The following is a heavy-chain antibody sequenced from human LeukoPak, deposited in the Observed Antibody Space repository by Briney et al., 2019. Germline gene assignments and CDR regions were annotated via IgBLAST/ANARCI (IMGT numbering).Heavy chain of an antibody. CDR2: IYYSGST. CDR1: GGSVNSGSYY. V-gene: IGHV4-61*01. J-gene: IGHJ5*02. CDR3: ARDPTLLEWTTGFDP. Sequence: PSETLSLTCTVSGGSVNSGSYYWSWIRQPPGKGLEWIGYIYYSGSTNYNPSLKSRVTMSVDTSNNQFSLKLNSVTAADTAVYYCARDPTLLEWTTGFDPWGQGTLVTVSS. D-gene: IGHD3-3*01.